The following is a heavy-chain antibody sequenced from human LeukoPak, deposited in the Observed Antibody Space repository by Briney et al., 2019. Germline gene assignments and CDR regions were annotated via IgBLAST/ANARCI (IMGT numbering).Heavy chain of an antibody. CDR1: GGSISSYY. Sequence: SETLSLTCTVSGGSISSYYWSWIRQPAGEGLEWIGRIYTSGSTNYNPSLKSRVTMSVDTSKNQFSLKLSSVTAADTAVYYCAREGGYCSGGSCYSAVWYFDLWGRGTLVTVSS. J-gene: IGHJ2*01. CDR3: AREGGYCSGGSCYSAVWYFDL. V-gene: IGHV4-4*07. D-gene: IGHD2-15*01. CDR2: IYTSGST.